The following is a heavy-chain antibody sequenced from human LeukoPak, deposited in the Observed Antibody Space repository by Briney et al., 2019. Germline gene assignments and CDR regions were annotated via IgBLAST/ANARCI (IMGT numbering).Heavy chain of an antibody. Sequence: SETLSLTCTVSGGSISSSSYYWGWIRQPPGKGLEWIGSIYYSGSTYYNPSLKSRGTISVDTSKNQFSLRLSSVTAVDTAVYYCAKSPPTTVITLDYWGQGTLVTVSS. J-gene: IGHJ4*02. D-gene: IGHD4-17*01. V-gene: IGHV4-39*01. CDR3: AKSPPTTVITLDY. CDR2: IYYSGST. CDR1: GGSISSSSYY.